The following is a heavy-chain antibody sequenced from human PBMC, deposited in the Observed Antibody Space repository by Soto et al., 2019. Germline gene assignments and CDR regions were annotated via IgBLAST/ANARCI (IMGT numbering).Heavy chain of an antibody. CDR1: GGSFSGYY. D-gene: IGHD5-12*01. CDR3: AGDIVATITWASYYYYGMDV. Sequence: QVQLQQWGAGLLKPSETLSLTCAVYGGSFSGYYWSWIRQPPGKGLEWIGEINHSGSTNYNPSLKSRVTISVDTSKNQFSLKLSSVTAADTAVYYCAGDIVATITWASYYYYGMDVWGLGTTVTVSS. CDR2: INHSGST. J-gene: IGHJ6*02. V-gene: IGHV4-34*01.